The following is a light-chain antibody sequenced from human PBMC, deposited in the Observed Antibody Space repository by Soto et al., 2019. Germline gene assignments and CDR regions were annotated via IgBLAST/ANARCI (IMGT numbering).Light chain of an antibody. J-gene: IGKJ2*01. Sequence: EIMMTQSPGTLSVSPGERGTLPCRARENVCGDLAWYQQKPGQAPSLLIYGGSTRATGIPARFSGSGSGTEFALTISSLQSEDFAIYYCQQYNNWSPYTFGQGTRLEIK. CDR3: QQYNNWSPYT. CDR2: GGS. CDR1: ENVCGD. V-gene: IGKV3-15*01.